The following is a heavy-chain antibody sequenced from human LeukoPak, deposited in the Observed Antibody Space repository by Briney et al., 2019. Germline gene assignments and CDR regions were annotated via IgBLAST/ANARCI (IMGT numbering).Heavy chain of an antibody. J-gene: IGHJ5*02. CDR1: GFTFSNYG. D-gene: IGHD3-10*01. V-gene: IGHV3-30*18. CDR3: AKGSYYYASGSFHWFDP. Sequence: QPGRSLRLSCAASGFTFSNYGMHWVRQAPGKGLEWVAVISYDESNKYYADSVKGRFTISRDNSKNTLYLQMNSLRAEDTAMYYCAKGSYYYASGSFHWFDPRGQGTLVTVSS. CDR2: ISYDESNK.